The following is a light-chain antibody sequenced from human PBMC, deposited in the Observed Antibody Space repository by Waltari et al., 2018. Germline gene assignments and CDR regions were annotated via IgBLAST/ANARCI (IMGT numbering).Light chain of an antibody. V-gene: IGKV4-1*01. Sequence: DIVLTQSPDSLAVSLGERATINCKSSQNLLYRGNNKNYLGWYQQKKGQPPKLLFYWAATRYSGVSDRFSASWSGTDFTLTINTLQAEDVALYYCQQYYPLLRVSFGQGTKLEIK. J-gene: IGKJ2*03. CDR3: QQYYPLLRVS. CDR2: WAA. CDR1: QNLLYRGNNKNY.